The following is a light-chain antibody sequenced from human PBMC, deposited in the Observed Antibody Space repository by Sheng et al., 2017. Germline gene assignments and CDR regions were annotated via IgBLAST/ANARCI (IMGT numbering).Light chain of an antibody. V-gene: IGKV1-9*01. CDR2: ATS. Sequence: EIHLTQSPSFVSAFVGDRVTITCRASQGISTYLAWYQQKAGKAPKLLIYATSTLQRGVPSRFSGSGSGTEFTLTITSLQPDDFATYYCQQLNLYPRTFGQGTTVGI. J-gene: IGKJ1*01. CDR1: QGISTY. CDR3: QQLNLYPRT.